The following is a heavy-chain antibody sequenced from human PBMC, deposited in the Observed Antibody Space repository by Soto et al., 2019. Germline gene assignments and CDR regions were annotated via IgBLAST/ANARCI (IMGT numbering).Heavy chain of an antibody. Sequence: SETLSLTCTVSGGSISSYYWSWIRQPPGKGLEWIGYIYYSGSTNYNPSLKSRVTISVDTSKNQFSLKLSSVTAADTAVYYCESITMVRGVPYWGQGTLVTVSS. CDR3: ESITMVRGVPY. J-gene: IGHJ4*02. D-gene: IGHD3-10*01. CDR1: GGSISSYY. CDR2: IYYSGST. V-gene: IGHV4-59*01.